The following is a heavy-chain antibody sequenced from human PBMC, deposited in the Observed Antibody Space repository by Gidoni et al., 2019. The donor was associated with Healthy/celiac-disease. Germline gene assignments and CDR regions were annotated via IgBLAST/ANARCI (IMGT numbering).Heavy chain of an antibody. J-gene: IGHJ6*02. CDR2: IFPILGIA. D-gene: IGHD5-18*01. V-gene: IGHV1-69*02. CDR3: ASDGYSYGRWDYYGMDV. Sequence: QVQLVQSGAEVKKPGSSVKVSCKATGGTFSSYTISWVRQAPGQGLEWMGRIFPILGIANYAQKFQGRVTFTADKSTSTAYMELSSLRSEDTAVYYCASDGYSYGRWDYYGMDVWGQGTTVTVSS. CDR1: GGTFSSYT.